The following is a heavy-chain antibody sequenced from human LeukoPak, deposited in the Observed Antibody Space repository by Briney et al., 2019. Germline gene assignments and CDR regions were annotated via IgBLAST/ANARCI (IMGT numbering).Heavy chain of an antibody. CDR2: IYHSGST. CDR1: GGSISSGDHS. V-gene: IGHV4-30-2*06. Sequence: ASQTLSLTCAVSGGSISSGDHSWSWIRQSPGKGLEWIGYIYHSGSTYYNPSLKSRVTISVDRSKNQFSLKLSSVTAADTAVYYCTRGAGWLIDYWGQGILVTVSS. J-gene: IGHJ4*02. CDR3: TRGAGWLIDY. D-gene: IGHD3-16*01.